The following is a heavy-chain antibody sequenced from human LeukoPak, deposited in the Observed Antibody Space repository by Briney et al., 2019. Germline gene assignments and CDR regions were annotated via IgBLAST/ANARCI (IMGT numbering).Heavy chain of an antibody. CDR1: GFTFSSYA. V-gene: IGHV3-30-3*01. Sequence: GGSLRLSCAASGFTFSSYAMHWVRQAPGKGLEWVAVISYDGSNKYYADSVKGRFTISRDNSKNTLYLQMNSLRAEDTAVYYCARGYSSSWYGHFDYWGQGTLVAVSS. J-gene: IGHJ4*02. D-gene: IGHD6-13*01. CDR3: ARGYSSSWYGHFDY. CDR2: ISYDGSNK.